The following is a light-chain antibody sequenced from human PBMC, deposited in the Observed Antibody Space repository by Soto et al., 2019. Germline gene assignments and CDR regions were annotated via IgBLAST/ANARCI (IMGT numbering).Light chain of an antibody. CDR3: QSYAGSLSYV. J-gene: IGLJ1*01. V-gene: IGLV1-40*01. CDR1: SSNIGAGYD. CDR2: GNS. Sequence: QSVLTQPPSVSGAPGQSVTISCTGSSSNIGAGYDVHWYQQLPGTAPKLLIYGNSNRPSGVPDRFSGSKSGTSAALAITGLQAEDEADYYCQSYAGSLSYVFGTGTKLTVL.